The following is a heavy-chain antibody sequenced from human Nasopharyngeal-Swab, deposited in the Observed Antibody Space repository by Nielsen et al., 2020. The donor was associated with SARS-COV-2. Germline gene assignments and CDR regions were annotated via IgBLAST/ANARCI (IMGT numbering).Heavy chain of an antibody. J-gene: IGHJ4*02. Sequence: GGSLRLSCVGSGFIFSTYNLNWVRQAPGKGLEWVSSISHTGSDIYYADSVKGRFTISRDNAKNSVYPQMNSLRAEDTAVYYCARGFGSGRHWGQGTLVTVSS. D-gene: IGHD3-10*01. CDR3: ARGFGSGRH. CDR2: ISHTGSDI. CDR1: GFIFSTYN. V-gene: IGHV3-21*01.